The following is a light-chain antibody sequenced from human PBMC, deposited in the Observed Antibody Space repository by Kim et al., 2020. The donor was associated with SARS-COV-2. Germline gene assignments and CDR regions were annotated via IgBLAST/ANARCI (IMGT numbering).Light chain of an antibody. V-gene: IGKV1-5*03. J-gene: IGKJ1*01. Sequence: ASIGDRVTITCRASQSISSWLSWYQQKPGKAPNLLIYKASSLDSGVPLRFSGSGSGTEFTLSISSLQPDDFASYYCQQYSSYPWTFGQGTKVDIK. CDR3: QQYSSYPWT. CDR1: QSISSW. CDR2: KAS.